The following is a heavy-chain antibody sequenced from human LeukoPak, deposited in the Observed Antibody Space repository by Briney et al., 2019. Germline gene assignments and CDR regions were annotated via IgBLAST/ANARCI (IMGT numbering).Heavy chain of an antibody. CDR2: IKSKTDGGTT. CDR1: GFTFSNAW. V-gene: IGHV3-15*01. D-gene: IGHD6-13*01. CDR3: TTAPSSFSYDY. J-gene: IGHJ4*02. Sequence: GGSLRLSCAASGFTFSNAWMSWVRQAPGKGLEWVGRIKSKTDGGTTDYAAPVKGRFTISRDDSKNTQYLQMNSLKTEDTAVYYCTTAPSSFSYDYWGQGTLVTVSS.